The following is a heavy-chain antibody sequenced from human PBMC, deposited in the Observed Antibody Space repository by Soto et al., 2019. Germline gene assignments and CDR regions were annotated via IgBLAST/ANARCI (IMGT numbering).Heavy chain of an antibody. Sequence: SETLSLTCTVSGGSISSGGYYWSWIRQHPGRGLEWIGYIYYSGSTSYNPSLKSRVAMSVDTSKNQFSLKLNSVTAADTAVYFCARDYGDYTFDAFDIWGQGTMVTVSS. V-gene: IGHV4-31*03. CDR2: IYYSGST. CDR1: GGSISSGGYY. D-gene: IGHD4-17*01. J-gene: IGHJ3*02. CDR3: ARDYGDYTFDAFDI.